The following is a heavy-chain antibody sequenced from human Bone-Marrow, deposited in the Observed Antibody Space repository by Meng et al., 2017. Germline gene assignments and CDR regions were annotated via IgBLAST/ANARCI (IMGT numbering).Heavy chain of an antibody. D-gene: IGHD4-11*01. CDR2: INSDGSST. J-gene: IGHJ6*02. Sequence: GGSLRLSCAASGFTFSSYWMHWVRQAPGKGLVWVSRINSDGSSTSYADSVKGRFTISRDNAKNTLYLQMNSLRAEDTAVYYCARDYMTTDYYYYGMDVWGQGTTVTVSS. CDR3: ARDYMTTDYYYYGMDV. CDR1: GFTFSSYW. V-gene: IGHV3-74*01.